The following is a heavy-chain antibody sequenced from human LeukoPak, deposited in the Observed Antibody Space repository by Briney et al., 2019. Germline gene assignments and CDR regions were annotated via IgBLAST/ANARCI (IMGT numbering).Heavy chain of an antibody. CDR3: AKEFMGDSSGAFDI. CDR2: IGSSGGST. J-gene: IGHJ3*02. D-gene: IGHD3-22*01. V-gene: IGHV3-23*01. Sequence: GGSLRLSCAASGFTFSNYAMNWVRQAPGKGLEWVSTIGSSGGSTYYADSVKGRFTISRDNSKNTLYLQMNSLRAEDTAVYYCAKEFMGDSSGAFDIWGQGTMVTVSS. CDR1: GFTFSNYA.